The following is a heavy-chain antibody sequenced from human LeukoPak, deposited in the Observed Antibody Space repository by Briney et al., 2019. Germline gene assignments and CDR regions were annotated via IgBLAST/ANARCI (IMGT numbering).Heavy chain of an antibody. J-gene: IGHJ5*02. CDR3: TTVWVVVPAALFDP. CDR1: GFTFSNAW. D-gene: IGHD2-2*01. Sequence: GGSLRLSCAASGFTFSNAWMSWVRQAPGKGLEWVGRIKSETDGGTTDYAAPVKGRFTISRDDSKNTLYLQMNSLKTEDTAVYYCTTVWVVVPAALFDPWGQGTLVTVSS. V-gene: IGHV3-15*01. CDR2: IKSETDGGTT.